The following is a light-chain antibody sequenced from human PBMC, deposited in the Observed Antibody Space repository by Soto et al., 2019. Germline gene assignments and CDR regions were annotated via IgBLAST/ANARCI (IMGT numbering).Light chain of an antibody. CDR2: SAS. Sequence: EIVLTQSPGTLSLSPGDRATLSCRASQTVTGNYLAWYHQKPGQAPGLLIHSASSRATGVPDRITGSGSGTEFTLTISRLEPEDFAVYYCQQYGSSYPWTFGQGTKVDIK. CDR3: QQYGSSYPWT. CDR1: QTVTGNY. V-gene: IGKV3-20*01. J-gene: IGKJ1*01.